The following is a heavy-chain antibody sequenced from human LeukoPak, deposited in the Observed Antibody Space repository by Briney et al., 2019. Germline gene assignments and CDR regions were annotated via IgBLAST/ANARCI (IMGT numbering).Heavy chain of an antibody. CDR2: IYNSWTT. J-gene: IGHJ6*03. CDR1: GDSVSSGSNY. CDR3: ARVPRGSTVGTLPYFYYYMDV. Sequence: SETLSLTCTVSGDSVSSGSNYWSWIWQPAGKGLGWVGRIYNSWTTNYNPSLKSRVTISVDTSKNQFSLKLSSVTAADTAVYYCARVPRGSTVGTLPYFYYYMDVWGKGTTVIVSS. D-gene: IGHD1-26*01. V-gene: IGHV4-61*02.